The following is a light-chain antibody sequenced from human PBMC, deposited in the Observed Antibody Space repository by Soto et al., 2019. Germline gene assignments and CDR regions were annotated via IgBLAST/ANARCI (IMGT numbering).Light chain of an antibody. V-gene: IGKV3-20*01. CDR1: QSVIANY. CDR3: QQYGTAPIT. Sequence: DIVLTQTPRTLSFAPVEGAIQSCSASQSVIANYLAWYQQKPGQAPRLLIYRASSRATGIPDRFSGTGSGTDFTLTISRVEPEDFAVYYCQQYGTAPITFGQGRRLEIK. J-gene: IGKJ5*01. CDR2: RAS.